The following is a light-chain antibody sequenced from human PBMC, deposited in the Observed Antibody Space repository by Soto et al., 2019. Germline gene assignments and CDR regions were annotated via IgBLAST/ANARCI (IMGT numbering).Light chain of an antibody. J-gene: IGKJ1*01. CDR2: GAS. Sequence: EIVLTQSPGILSLSPGERATLSCRASQSASSSYLAWYQQRPGQAPRLLIYGASSRATGIPDRFSGSGSGTDFTLTISRLEPEDFAVYYCQQYGSSGTFGQGTKVDIK. CDR3: QQYGSSGT. CDR1: QSASSSY. V-gene: IGKV3-20*01.